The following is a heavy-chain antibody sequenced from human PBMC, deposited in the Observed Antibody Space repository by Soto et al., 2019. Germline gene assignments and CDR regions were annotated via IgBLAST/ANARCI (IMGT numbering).Heavy chain of an antibody. J-gene: IGHJ4*02. CDR2: THPSDSDT. CDR3: ARRNYFDY. CDR1: GYDFSKHW. Sequence: GESLKISCDASGYDFSKHWISWVRQMPCKGLECMGITHPSDSDTRYSPSFRGQVTISVDKSARTAYLQWSSLKASDTAMYYCARRNYFDYWGQGTPVTVSS. V-gene: IGHV5-51*01.